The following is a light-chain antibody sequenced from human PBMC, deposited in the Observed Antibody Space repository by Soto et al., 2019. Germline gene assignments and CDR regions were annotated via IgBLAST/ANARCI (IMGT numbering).Light chain of an antibody. J-gene: IGKJ3*01. CDR2: GTS. Sequence: SFLTQSPATLSLSPGERATVSCRASQTAISDYLAWYQQKPGQAPRLLIYGTSSTASGVPDRFSGSTSGTDFILTINRLEPEDFAVYYCQQGFTFGPGTRVD. CDR3: QQGFT. CDR1: QTAISDY. V-gene: IGKV3D-20*02.